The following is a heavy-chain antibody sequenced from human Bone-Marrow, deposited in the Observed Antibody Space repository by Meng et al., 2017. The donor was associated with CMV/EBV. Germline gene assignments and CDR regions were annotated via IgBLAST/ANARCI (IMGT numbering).Heavy chain of an antibody. V-gene: IGHV3-30-3*01. CDR3: AKDLQYYYDSSGTQDFDY. J-gene: IGHJ4*02. CDR1: GFTFSSYA. D-gene: IGHD3-22*01. Sequence: GGSLRLSCAASGFTFSSYATHWVRQAPGKGLEWVAVISYDGSNKYYADSVKGRFTISRDNSKNTLYLQMNSLRAEDTAVYYCAKDLQYYYDSSGTQDFDYWGQGTLVTVSS. CDR2: ISYDGSNK.